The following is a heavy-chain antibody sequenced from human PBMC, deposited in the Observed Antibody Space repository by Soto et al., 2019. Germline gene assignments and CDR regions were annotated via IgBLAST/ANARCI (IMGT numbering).Heavy chain of an antibody. CDR3: VRGMNPLF. J-gene: IGHJ4*01. V-gene: IGHV3-21*06. CDR2: ISISSSDR. CDR1: GFTLRTYT. Sequence: PGGSLRLSCAASGFTLRTYTMNWVRQAPGKGLEWVSSISISSSDRYYADSVRGRFTISRDNAKNALYLQMNSLRADDTAVYFCVRGMNPLFGGQGTLVTVLL.